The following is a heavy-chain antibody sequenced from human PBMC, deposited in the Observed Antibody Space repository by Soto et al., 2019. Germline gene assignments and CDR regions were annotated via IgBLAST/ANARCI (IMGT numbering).Heavy chain of an antibody. J-gene: IGHJ3*02. CDR2: IYYSGST. CDR3: ARLMYHFGAGHDAFDI. V-gene: IGHV4-39*07. D-gene: IGHD3-10*01. Sequence: TLSLTCTVSGGSISSSSYYWGWIRQPPGKGLEWIGSIYYSGSTYYNPSFQGQVTISAATSISTAYLQWSSLKASDTALYYCARLMYHFGAGHDAFDIWGQGTMVTVSS. CDR1: GGSISSSSYY.